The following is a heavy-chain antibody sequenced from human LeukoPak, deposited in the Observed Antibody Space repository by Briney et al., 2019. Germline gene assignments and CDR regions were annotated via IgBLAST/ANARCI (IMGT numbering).Heavy chain of an antibody. CDR1: GFTFSSYA. CDR3: AKDWSCDY. Sequence: GGSLRLSCTASGFTFSSYAMTWVRQAPGKGLEWVSTISDRGDKTHYADSVKGRFTISRDNSKNTLYLHMISLRAEDTAIYYCAKDWSCDYWGQGTLVTVSS. CDR2: ISDRGDKT. V-gene: IGHV3-23*01. J-gene: IGHJ4*02. D-gene: IGHD1-26*01.